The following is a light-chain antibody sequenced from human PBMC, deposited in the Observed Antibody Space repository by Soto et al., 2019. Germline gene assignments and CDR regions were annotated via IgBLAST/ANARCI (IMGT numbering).Light chain of an antibody. V-gene: IGKV1-5*01. CDR2: DAF. Sequence: IQITQSTSNLPKSALEGLSINFGPSQSISTVLAWYQQKPGKDPKLLIFDAFSLKSGVPSRFSGMRSRTACSPTLPIFQPCDLSTLYFQQDDSYSWMVGQGTKVDIK. CDR1: QSISTV. J-gene: IGKJ1*01. CDR3: QQDDSYSWM.